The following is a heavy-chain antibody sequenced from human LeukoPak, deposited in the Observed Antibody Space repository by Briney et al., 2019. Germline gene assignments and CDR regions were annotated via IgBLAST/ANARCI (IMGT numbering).Heavy chain of an antibody. D-gene: IGHD3-10*01. V-gene: IGHV3-23*01. Sequence: GGSLRLSCAASGFTFSNAWMSWVRQAPGKGLEWVSAISGSGGSTYYADSVKGRFTISRDNSKNTLYLQMNSLRAEDTVVYYCAKDSSMVRGVITDFDYWGQGTLVTVSS. CDR1: GFTFSNAW. CDR2: ISGSGGST. J-gene: IGHJ4*02. CDR3: AKDSSMVRGVITDFDY.